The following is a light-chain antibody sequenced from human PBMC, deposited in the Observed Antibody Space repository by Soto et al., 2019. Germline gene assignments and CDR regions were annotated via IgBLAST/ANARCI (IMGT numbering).Light chain of an antibody. CDR2: AAS. J-gene: IGKJ5*01. CDR3: QQYYSYPVT. V-gene: IGKV1-8*01. CDR1: QGINNY. Sequence: AIQMTQSPSSFSASTGDTVTITCRASQGINNYLVWYQQKPRKAPKLLIYAASTLQSGVPSRFSGSGSGTDFTLTISRLQSEDFASYYCQQYYSYPVTFGQGTRLEI.